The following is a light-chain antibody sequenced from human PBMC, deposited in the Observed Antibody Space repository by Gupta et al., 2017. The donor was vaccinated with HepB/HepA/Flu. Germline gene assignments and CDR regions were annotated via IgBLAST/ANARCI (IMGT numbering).Light chain of an antibody. J-gene: IGLJ2*01. V-gene: IGLV1-44*01. CDR1: SSNVARNN. CDR3: AAWDTSLKVVV. Sequence: QSVLTQSPSVSGTHGQRVTIYCSGSSSNVARNNVNWYQQVPGTAPKLLIYYNDERPSGVPDRFSGSKSGTSASLAISGLQSEDEADYYCAAWDTSLKVVVFGGGTKLTVL. CDR2: YND.